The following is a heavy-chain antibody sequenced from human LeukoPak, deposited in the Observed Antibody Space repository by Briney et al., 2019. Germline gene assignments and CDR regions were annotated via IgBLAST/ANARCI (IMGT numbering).Heavy chain of an antibody. V-gene: IGHV3-21*01. D-gene: IGHD3-10*01. Sequence: GGSLRLSCAASGFTFSSYTMNWVRQAPGKGLEWVSSISTSGTYIYYADSVKGRFTISTDNAKNSLYLQMNSLRAEDTAVYYCARDVWAFRSGPNYYYYYMDVWGKGTTVTVSS. J-gene: IGHJ6*03. CDR2: ISTSGTYI. CDR3: ARDVWAFRSGPNYYYYYMDV. CDR1: GFTFSSYT.